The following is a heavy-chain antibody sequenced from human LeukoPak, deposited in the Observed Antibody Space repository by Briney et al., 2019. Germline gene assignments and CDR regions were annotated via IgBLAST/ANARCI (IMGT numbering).Heavy chain of an antibody. V-gene: IGHV4-4*07. CDR2: IYTSGST. J-gene: IGHJ3*02. CDR3: ARDAYSSSWYNYYAFDI. Sequence: ADTLSLTCTVSGGSLSSYYRSWIRQPAGKGLEWIGRIYTSGSTNYNPSLKSRFTMSVDTSKNQLSLQLSSVSAADTAVYYCARDAYSSSWYNYYAFDIWGQGTMVTVSS. CDR1: GGSLSSYY. D-gene: IGHD6-13*01.